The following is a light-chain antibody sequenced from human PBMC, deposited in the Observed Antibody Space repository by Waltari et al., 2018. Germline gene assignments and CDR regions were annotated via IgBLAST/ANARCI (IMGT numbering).Light chain of an antibody. J-gene: IGKJ4*01. CDR2: DAS. CDR3: QQRVNWPIT. Sequence: EIVFTQSPATLSLSPGERATLSCRASQGVSRYLVWYQQKPGQAPRLLIYDASNRATGIPARFSGSGSGTDYTLTISSLEAEDFAVYYCQQRVNWPITFGGGTKVEIK. V-gene: IGKV3-11*01. CDR1: QGVSRY.